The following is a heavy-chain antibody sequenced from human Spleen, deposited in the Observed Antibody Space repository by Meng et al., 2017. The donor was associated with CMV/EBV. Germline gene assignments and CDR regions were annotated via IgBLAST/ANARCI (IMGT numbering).Heavy chain of an antibody. CDR2: INHSGST. CDR3: ARFRIPARRVQNGLEV. CDR1: GGSFSDYY. V-gene: IGHV4-34*01. J-gene: IGHJ6*02. D-gene: IGHD6-6*01. Sequence: SETLSLTCAVYGGSFSDYYWSWIRQPPGKGLEWIGEINHSGSTNYNPSLKSRVTISVDTSKNQFSLKLSSVTAADTAVYFCARFRIPARRVQNGLEVWGPGTTVTVSS.